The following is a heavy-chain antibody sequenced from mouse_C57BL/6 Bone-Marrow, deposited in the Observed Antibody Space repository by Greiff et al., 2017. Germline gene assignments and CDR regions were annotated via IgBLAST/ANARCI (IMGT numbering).Heavy chain of an antibody. Sequence: VQLQQSGAELARPGASVKLSCKASGYTFTSYGISWVKQRTGQGLEWIGELYPRSGNTYYTEKFKGKATLTADKSSSTAYMELRSLASEDSAVYFCASWGLYYSNYYAMDYWGQGTSVTVSS. CDR2: LYPRSGNT. D-gene: IGHD2-5*01. V-gene: IGHV1-81*01. J-gene: IGHJ4*01. CDR1: GYTFTSYG. CDR3: ASWGLYYSNYYAMDY.